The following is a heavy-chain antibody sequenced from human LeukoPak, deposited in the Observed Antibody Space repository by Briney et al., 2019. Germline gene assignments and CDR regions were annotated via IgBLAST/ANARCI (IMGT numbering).Heavy chain of an antibody. CDR2: VYFNGAT. CDR3: ARGPVRARYYFDF. CDR1: GDSISNTLFY. D-gene: IGHD1-1*01. J-gene: IGHJ4*02. V-gene: IGHV4-39*02. Sequence: SGTLSLTCAFSGDSISNTLFYWGWIRQPPGKGLEWIGSVYFNGATSYSPSLKSRVTLLIDTSKSHFSLNLRSVSAADTAVYYCARGPVRARYYFDFWGQGTLVTVSS.